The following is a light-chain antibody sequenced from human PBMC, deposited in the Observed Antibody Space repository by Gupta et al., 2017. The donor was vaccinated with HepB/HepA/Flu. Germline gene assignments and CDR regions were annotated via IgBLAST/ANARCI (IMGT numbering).Light chain of an antibody. Sequence: EITLTQSPGTLSVSPGERATLSCRASQSVSSSYLAWYQQTHGQAPRLLIYGASSRATGIPDRVSGSGSGTDFNLTISRLEPEDFAVDYCNKYGTSPSTWTFGKGTKVEIK. CDR1: QSVSSSY. J-gene: IGKJ1*01. CDR3: NKYGTSPSTWT. CDR2: GAS. V-gene: IGKV3-20*01.